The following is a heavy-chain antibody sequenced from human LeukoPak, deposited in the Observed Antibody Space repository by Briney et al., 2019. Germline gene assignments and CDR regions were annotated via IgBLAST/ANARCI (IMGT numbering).Heavy chain of an antibody. CDR2: IIPIFGTA. V-gene: IGHV1-69*13. D-gene: IGHD2-15*01. CDR3: ARDPGGCSGGSCYSYWFDP. J-gene: IGHJ5*02. CDR1: GGTFSNYA. Sequence: SVKVSCKASGGTFSNYAISWVRQAPGQGLEWMGGIIPIFGTANYAQKFQGRVTITADESTSTAYMELSSLRSEDTAVYYCARDPGGCSGGSCYSYWFDPWGQGTLVTVSS.